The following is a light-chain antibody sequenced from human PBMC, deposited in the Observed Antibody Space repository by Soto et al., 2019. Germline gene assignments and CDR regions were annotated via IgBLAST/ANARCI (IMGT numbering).Light chain of an antibody. CDR2: AAS. CDR1: QSISSY. J-gene: IGKJ2*01. CDR3: QQIKT. V-gene: IGKV1-39*01. Sequence: DIQMTQSPSSLSASVGDRVTITCRASQSISSYLNWYQQKPGKAPKLLIYAASSLQSGVPSRFSGSGSGTDFTLTISSPQPEDFATYYCQQIKTFGQGTKLEIK.